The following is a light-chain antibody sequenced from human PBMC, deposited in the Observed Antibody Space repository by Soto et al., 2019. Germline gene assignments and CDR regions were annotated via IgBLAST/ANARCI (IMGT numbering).Light chain of an antibody. J-gene: IGLJ2*01. CDR2: GNS. CDR3: RSYDSSLSGSV. CDR1: SSNIGAGYD. V-gene: IGLV1-40*01. Sequence: QAVVTQPPSVSGAPGQRVTISCTGSSSNIGAGYDVHWYQQLPGTAPKLLIYGNSNRPSGVPDRFSGSKSGTSAPLAITGLQAEDEADYYCRSYDSSLSGSVFGGWTKLTVL.